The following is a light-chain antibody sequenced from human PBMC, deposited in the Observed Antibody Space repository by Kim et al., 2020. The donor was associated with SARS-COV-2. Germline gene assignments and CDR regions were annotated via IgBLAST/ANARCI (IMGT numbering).Light chain of an antibody. Sequence: KTVTISCTRNSGSMATNYVQWYQQRPGSAPTTVIYEDNQRPSGVPDRFSGSIDSSSNSASLIISGLKTEDEADYYCQSIDKSIYIFGTGTKVTVL. J-gene: IGLJ1*01. V-gene: IGLV6-57*03. CDR3: QSIDKSIYI. CDR1: SGSMATNY. CDR2: EDN.